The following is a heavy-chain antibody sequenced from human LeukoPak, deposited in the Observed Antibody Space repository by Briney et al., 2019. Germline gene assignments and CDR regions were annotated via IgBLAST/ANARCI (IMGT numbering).Heavy chain of an antibody. J-gene: IGHJ5*02. CDR2: IYTSGST. CDR3: AREKTYYYDSSGYYRHLAGGFGP. V-gene: IGHV4-61*02. Sequence: TLSLTCTVSGGSISSGSYYWSWIRQPAGKGLEWIGRIYTSGSTNYNPSLKSRVTISVDTSKNQFSLKLSSVTAADTAVYYCAREKTYYYDSSGYYRHLAGGFGPWGQGTLVTVSS. D-gene: IGHD3-22*01. CDR1: GGSISSGSYY.